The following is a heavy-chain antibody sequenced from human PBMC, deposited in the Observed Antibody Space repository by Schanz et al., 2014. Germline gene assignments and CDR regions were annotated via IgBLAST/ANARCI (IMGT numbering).Heavy chain of an antibody. CDR1: GDSISSGGYS. J-gene: IGHJ6*02. Sequence: QVQLQESGPGLVRPSQTLSLTCTVSGDSISSGGYSWSWIRQPPGKGLEWIGYIFFRGSTYYNPSLKRRVNISIDTSKNQFSMRRPSVTAADTAVYYCYGMDVWGQGTTVTVSS. CDR2: IFFRGST. V-gene: IGHV4-30-4*07. CDR3: YGMDV.